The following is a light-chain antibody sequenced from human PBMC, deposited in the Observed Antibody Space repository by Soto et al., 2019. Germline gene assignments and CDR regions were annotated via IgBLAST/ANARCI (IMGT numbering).Light chain of an antibody. CDR3: SSYTSSSTPYV. V-gene: IGLV2-14*03. J-gene: IGLJ1*01. Sequence: QSVLTQPASVSGSPGQSITISCTGTSSDVGGYNYVSWYQYHPGKAPKLMIYDVFNRPSGFSNRFSGSKSGNTASLTISGLQAEDEADYYCSSYTSSSTPYVFGTGTKLTVL. CDR2: DVF. CDR1: SSDVGGYNY.